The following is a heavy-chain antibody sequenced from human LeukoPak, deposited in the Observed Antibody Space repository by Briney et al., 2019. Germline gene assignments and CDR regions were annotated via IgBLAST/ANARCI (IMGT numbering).Heavy chain of an antibody. Sequence: GRSLRLSCAASGFTFSSYAMHWVRQAPGKGLEWVAVISYDGSNKYYVDPVKGRFTIPRDNSKNTLYLQMNSLRAEDTAVYYCAREGVSSGWYCIFDYWGQGTLVTVSS. CDR2: ISYDGSNK. CDR1: GFTFSSYA. CDR3: AREGVSSGWYCIFDY. D-gene: IGHD6-19*01. V-gene: IGHV3-30-3*01. J-gene: IGHJ4*02.